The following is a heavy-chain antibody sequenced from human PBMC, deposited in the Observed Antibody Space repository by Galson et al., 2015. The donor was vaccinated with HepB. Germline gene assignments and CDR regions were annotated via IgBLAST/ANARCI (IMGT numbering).Heavy chain of an antibody. V-gene: IGHV4-59*01. CDR2: IYYSGST. CDR3: ARATYYDFWSGPHYYYYGMDV. J-gene: IGHJ6*02. D-gene: IGHD3-3*01. CDR1: GGSISSYY. Sequence: ETLSLTCTVSGGSISSYYWSWIRQPPGKGLEWIGYIYYSGSTNYNPSLKSRVTISVDTSKNQFSLKLSSVTAADTAVYYCARATYYDFWSGPHYYYYGMDVWGQGTTVTVSS.